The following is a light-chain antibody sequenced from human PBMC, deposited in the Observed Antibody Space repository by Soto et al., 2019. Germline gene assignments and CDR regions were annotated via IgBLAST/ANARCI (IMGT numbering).Light chain of an antibody. CDR3: QQNGTSTWT. CDR1: QTINNN. J-gene: IGKJ1*01. CDR2: RTS. V-gene: IGKV3-15*01. Sequence: RCETTLSVSPGARATLSCRASQTINNNVAWYQQKPGQAPRLLMFRTSTRDTGVPARFSVSGSGTEFNLTISRLELEDFAVYYCQQNGTSTWTFGQGTKVDIK.